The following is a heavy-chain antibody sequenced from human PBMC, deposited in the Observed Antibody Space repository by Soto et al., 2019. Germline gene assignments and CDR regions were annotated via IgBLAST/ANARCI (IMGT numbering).Heavy chain of an antibody. V-gene: IGHV3-30*18. D-gene: IGHD1-7*01. Sequence: QVQLVESGGDVVQPGRSLRLSCEASGFTFTSYVMHWVRQAPGKGLEWVAVISDDGRNYYYADSVKGRFTISRDNSKNTLFLQMNSLRAEDTAVYYCAKVHWNFLVYYFDYWGQGTLVTVSS. J-gene: IGHJ4*02. CDR3: AKVHWNFLVYYFDY. CDR1: GFTFTSYV. CDR2: ISDDGRNY.